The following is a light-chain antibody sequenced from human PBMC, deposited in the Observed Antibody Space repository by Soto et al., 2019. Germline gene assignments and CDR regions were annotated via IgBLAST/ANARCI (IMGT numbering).Light chain of an antibody. CDR3: HQYDSLPFT. CDR1: QSISSW. V-gene: IGKV1-33*01. J-gene: IGKJ3*01. Sequence: DIQMTQSPSTLSASVGDRVTSTCRASQSISSWLAWYQQKPGKAPKLLIYDASNLETGVPSRFSGSVSGTDFTFTISSLQPEDIGTYYCHQYDSLPFTFGPGTKVDI. CDR2: DAS.